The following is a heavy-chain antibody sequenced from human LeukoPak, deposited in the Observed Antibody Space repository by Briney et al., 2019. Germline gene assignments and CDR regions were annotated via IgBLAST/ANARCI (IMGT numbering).Heavy chain of an antibody. J-gene: IGHJ4*02. D-gene: IGHD6-19*01. CDR2: IKSKTDGGTT. Sequence: GGSLRLSCAASGFTFSNAWMSWVRQAPGKGLEWVGRIKSKTDGGTTDYAAPVKGRFTISRDDSKNTLYLQMNSLKTEDTVVYYCTTDLESSGWYYVIGYWGQGTLVTVSS. V-gene: IGHV3-15*01. CDR3: TTDLESSGWYYVIGY. CDR1: GFTFSNAW.